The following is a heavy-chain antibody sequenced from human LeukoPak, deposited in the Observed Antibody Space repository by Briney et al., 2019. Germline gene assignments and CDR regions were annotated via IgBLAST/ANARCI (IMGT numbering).Heavy chain of an antibody. CDR1: GFPFSSHG. D-gene: IGHD3-16*01. J-gene: IGHJ4*02. Sequence: GGSLRLSCAGSGFPFSSHGMNWVRPAPGKGLEWVSGISPGGGPTYYADSVKGRFTISRGNAKNSLYLQMNSLRVEDTAVYYCAKGRGFRVWDPWDNWGQGTLITVSS. CDR2: ISPGGGPT. CDR3: AKGRGFRVWDPWDN. V-gene: IGHV3-23*01.